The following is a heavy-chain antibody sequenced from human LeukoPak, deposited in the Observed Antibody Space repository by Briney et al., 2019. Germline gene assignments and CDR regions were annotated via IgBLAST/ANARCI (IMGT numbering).Heavy chain of an antibody. J-gene: IGHJ5*02. Sequence: GGSLRLSCAASGFTFSNYAMSWVRQAPGKGLEWVSYISSSSSYTNYADSVKGRFTISRDNAKNSLYLQMNSLRAEDTAVYYCARVLRMTTVTTGWFDPWGQGTLVTVSS. CDR1: GFTFSNYA. D-gene: IGHD4-17*01. CDR2: ISSSSSYT. V-gene: IGHV3-11*05. CDR3: ARVLRMTTVTTGWFDP.